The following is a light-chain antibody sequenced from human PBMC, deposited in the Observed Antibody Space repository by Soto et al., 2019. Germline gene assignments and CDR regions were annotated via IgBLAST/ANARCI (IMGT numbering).Light chain of an antibody. CDR1: QSIGSY. J-gene: IGKJ1*01. V-gene: IGKV3-11*01. Sequence: EIVLTQSPATLSLSPGERATLSCRASQSIGSYLAWYQQRPGQPPRLLIYDASNRATGIPDRFSGSGSGTDFTLTISRLEPEDFAVYYCQEYGRTFGQGTKVDI. CDR2: DAS. CDR3: QEYGRT.